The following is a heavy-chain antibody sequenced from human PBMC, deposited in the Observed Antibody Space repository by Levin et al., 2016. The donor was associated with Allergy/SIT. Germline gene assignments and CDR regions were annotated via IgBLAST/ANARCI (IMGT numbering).Heavy chain of an antibody. CDR2: INSDGSST. J-gene: IGHJ6*03. CDR1: GFTFSSYW. Sequence: GESLKISCAASGFTFSSYWMHWVRQAPGKGLVWVSRINSDGSSTSYADSVKGRFTISRDNAKNTLYLQMNSLRAEDTAVYYCARGPVNYDFWSGYYTRYYYYYMDVWGKGTTVTVSS. V-gene: IGHV3-74*01. D-gene: IGHD3-3*01. CDR3: ARGPVNYDFWSGYYTRYYYYYMDV.